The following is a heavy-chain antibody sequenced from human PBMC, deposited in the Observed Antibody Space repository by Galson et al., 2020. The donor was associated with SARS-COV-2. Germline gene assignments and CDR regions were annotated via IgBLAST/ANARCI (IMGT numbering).Heavy chain of an antibody. D-gene: IGHD3-22*01. V-gene: IGHV3-30*04. Sequence: GGSLRLSCAASGFTFSSYTMHWVRQAPGKGLEWVAVISYDGSNKYYADSVKGRFTISRDNSKNTLYLQMNSLRAEDTAVYYCAREGGGSSGYYSLDAFDIWGQGTMVTVSS. CDR1: GFTFSSYT. J-gene: IGHJ3*02. CDR2: ISYDGSNK. CDR3: AREGGGSSGYYSLDAFDI.